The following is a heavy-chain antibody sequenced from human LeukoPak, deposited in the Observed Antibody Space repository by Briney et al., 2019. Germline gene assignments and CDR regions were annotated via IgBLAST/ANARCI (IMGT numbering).Heavy chain of an antibody. Sequence: PSETLSLTCAVSGYSISSGYYWGWIRQPPGKGLEWIGSIHHSGSTYYNPSLKSRVTISVDTSKNQFSLKLSSVTAADTAVYYCARQRTVRDWFDPWGQGTLVTVSS. CDR2: IHHSGST. D-gene: IGHD4-17*01. J-gene: IGHJ5*02. V-gene: IGHV4-38-2*01. CDR3: ARQRTVRDWFDP. CDR1: GYSISSGYY.